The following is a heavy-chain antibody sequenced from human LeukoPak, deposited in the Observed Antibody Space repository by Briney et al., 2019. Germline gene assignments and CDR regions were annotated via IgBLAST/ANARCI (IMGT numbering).Heavy chain of an antibody. CDR1: GYSFTSYW. Sequence: GEFLEISCKGSGYSFTSYWIGWVRQMPGKGLEWMGIIYPGDSDTRYSPSFQGQVTISADKSISIAYLQWSSLKASDTAMYYCARLDRGSLIADLPFDYWGQGTLVTVSS. V-gene: IGHV5-51*01. D-gene: IGHD3-22*01. CDR3: ARLDRGSLIADLPFDY. CDR2: IYPGDSDT. J-gene: IGHJ4*02.